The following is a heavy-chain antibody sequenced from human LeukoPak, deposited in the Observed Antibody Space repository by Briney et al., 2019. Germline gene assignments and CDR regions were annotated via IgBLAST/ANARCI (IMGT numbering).Heavy chain of an antibody. Sequence: GASVKVSCKASGFTFTNYNLHWVRQAPGQRLEWMGIINPSGGSTNYAQNFQGRVTMTRDMSTSIVYMELSSLRSEDTAVYYCATELYCTNGVCYEGPFDYWGQGTLVTVSS. CDR3: ATELYCTNGVCYEGPFDY. D-gene: IGHD2-8*01. V-gene: IGHV1-46*01. J-gene: IGHJ4*02. CDR2: INPSGGST. CDR1: GFTFTNYN.